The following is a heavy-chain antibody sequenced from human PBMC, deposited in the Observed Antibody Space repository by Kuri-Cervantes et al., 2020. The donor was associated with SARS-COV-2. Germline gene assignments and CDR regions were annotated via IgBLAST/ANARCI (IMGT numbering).Heavy chain of an antibody. D-gene: IGHD3-22*01. CDR3: ARGPYYYDSSGYYTSVYYYYGMDV. V-gene: IGHV1-69*06. J-gene: IGHJ6*02. CDR2: IIPIFGTA. CDR1: GGTFSSYA. Sequence: SVKVSCKASGGTFSSYAISWVRQAPGQGLEWMGGIIPIFGTANYAQKFQGRVTITADKSTSTAYMELSSLRSEDTAVYYCARGPYYYDSSGYYTSVYYYYGMDVWGQGTTVTVSS.